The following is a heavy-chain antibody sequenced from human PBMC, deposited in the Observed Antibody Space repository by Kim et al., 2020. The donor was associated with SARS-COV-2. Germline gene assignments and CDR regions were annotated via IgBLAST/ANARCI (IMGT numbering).Heavy chain of an antibody. Sequence: KGRFTISRDNAKNSLDRQMNSLRAEDTAVYYCARDPPYYYDSSAPADFGYWGQGTLVTVSS. V-gene: IGHV3-11*05. J-gene: IGHJ4*02. CDR3: ARDPPYYYDSSAPADFGY. D-gene: IGHD3-22*01.